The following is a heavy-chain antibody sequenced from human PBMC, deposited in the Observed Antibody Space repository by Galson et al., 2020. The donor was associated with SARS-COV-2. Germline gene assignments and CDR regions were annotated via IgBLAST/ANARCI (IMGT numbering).Heavy chain of an antibody. D-gene: IGHD3-10*01. CDR2: IKQDGSEK. J-gene: IGHJ3*01. V-gene: IGHV3-7*01. CDR1: GFTFSSYW. Sequence: GESLKISCAASGFTFSSYWMSWVRQAPGKGLEWVANIKQDGSEKYYVDSLKGRFTISRDNAKNSLYLQMNSLRADDTAVYYCARESVDGVTPGGAFDVWGQGTMVTVSS. CDR3: ARESVDGVTPGGAFDV.